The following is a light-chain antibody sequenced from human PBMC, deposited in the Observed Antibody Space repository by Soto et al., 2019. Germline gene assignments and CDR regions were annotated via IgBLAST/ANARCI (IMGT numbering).Light chain of an antibody. V-gene: IGKV1-33*01. Sequence: IQMTQSPSSLSASVGDRVTITCQANQDITNYLIWYQQKPGKAPKLLIYDASSLGTGVSSRFSGSGSGTHFTLTISSLQPEDIATYYCQQFDSVPCTFGQGTKLEIK. J-gene: IGKJ2*02. CDR2: DAS. CDR3: QQFDSVPCT. CDR1: QDITNY.